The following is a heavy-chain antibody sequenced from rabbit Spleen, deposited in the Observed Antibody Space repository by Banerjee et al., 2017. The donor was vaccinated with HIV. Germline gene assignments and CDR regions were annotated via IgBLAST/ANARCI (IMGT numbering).Heavy chain of an antibody. J-gene: IGHJ6*01. CDR1: GFSFNSGYD. Sequence: QEQLVESGGDLVKPGGTLTLTCTASGFSFNSGYDMCWVRQAPGKGLEWIGCIDIGSSGFTYFATWAKGRFTCSKTSSTTVTLQMTRLTAADTGTYFCARDTSSSFSSYGMDLWGPGTLVT. CDR3: ARDTSSSFSSYGMDL. V-gene: IGHV1S45*01. D-gene: IGHD1-1*01. CDR2: IDIGSSGFT.